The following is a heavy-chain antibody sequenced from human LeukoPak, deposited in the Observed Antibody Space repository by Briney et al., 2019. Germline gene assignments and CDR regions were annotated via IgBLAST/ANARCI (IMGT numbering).Heavy chain of an antibody. V-gene: IGHV1-69*05. D-gene: IGHD7-27*01. CDR2: IIPIFGTA. CDR3: ARGAGETPLDY. J-gene: IGHJ4*02. Sequence: SVKVSCKASGGTFSSYAISWVRQAPGQGLEWMGRIIPIFGTANYAQKFQGRVTITTDESTSTAYMELSSLRSDDTAVYYCARGAGETPLDYWGQGTLVTVSS. CDR1: GGTFSSYA.